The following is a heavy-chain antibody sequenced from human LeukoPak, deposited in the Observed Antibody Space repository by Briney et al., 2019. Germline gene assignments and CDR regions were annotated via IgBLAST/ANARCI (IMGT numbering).Heavy chain of an antibody. CDR2: INHSGST. D-gene: IGHD5-18*01. CDR1: GGSFSGYY. J-gene: IGHJ4*02. V-gene: IGHV4-34*01. CDR3: ARDYRVNNCGYSYGGEYYFDY. Sequence: SETLSLTCAVYGGSFSGYYWSWIRQPPGKGLEWIGEINHSGSTNYNPTLKSRVTIAVDTSKNQISLKLSSVNAADMAVYYCARDYRVNNCGYSYGGEYYFDYWGQGTLVTVS.